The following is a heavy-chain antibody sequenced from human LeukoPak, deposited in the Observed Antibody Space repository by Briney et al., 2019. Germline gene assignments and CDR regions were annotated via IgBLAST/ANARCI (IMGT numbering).Heavy chain of an antibody. CDR1: TFTFRTSN. V-gene: IGHV3-48*01. J-gene: IGHJ6*02. CDR2: ISAGSTTV. Sequence: PGGSLRLSCVASTFTFRTSNMNWVRQAPGKGLEWVSKISAGSTTVHYAASVKGRFTMSRDNAKNSLYRRMDSLRVEDTAVHYCARAASSGRYFYFGMDVWGHGTTVTVSS. D-gene: IGHD1-1*01. CDR3: ARAASSGRYFYFGMDV.